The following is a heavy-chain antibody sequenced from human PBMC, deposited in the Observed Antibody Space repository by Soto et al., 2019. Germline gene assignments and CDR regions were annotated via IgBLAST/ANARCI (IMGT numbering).Heavy chain of an antibody. J-gene: IGHJ6*02. CDR2: IIPIFGTA. CDR3: ARGEVRGVIETYYGMDV. CDR1: GGTFSSYA. Sequence: QVQLVQSGAEVKKPGSSVKVSCKASGGTFSSYAISWVRQAPGQGLEWMGGIIPIFGTANYAQKFQGRVTITADESTSTAYMELSSVRSEDTAVYYCARGEVRGVIETYYGMDVWGQGTTVTVSS. D-gene: IGHD3-10*01. V-gene: IGHV1-69*01.